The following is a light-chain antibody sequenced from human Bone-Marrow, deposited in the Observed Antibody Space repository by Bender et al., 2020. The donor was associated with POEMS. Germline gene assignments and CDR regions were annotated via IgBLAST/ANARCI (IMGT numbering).Light chain of an antibody. CDR3: SSYTSSSAV. CDR1: SSDLGGYNY. Sequence: QSALTQPASVSGSPGQSITISCTEASSDLGGYNYVSWYQQHPGKAPKLMIFDVSNRPSGISNRFSGSKSGNAASLTISGLQAEDEAHYYCSSYTSSSAVFGGGTKLTVL. CDR2: DVS. J-gene: IGLJ3*02. V-gene: IGLV2-14*01.